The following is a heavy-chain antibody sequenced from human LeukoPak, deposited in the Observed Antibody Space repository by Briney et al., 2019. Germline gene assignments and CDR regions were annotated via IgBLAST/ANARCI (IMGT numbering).Heavy chain of an antibody. Sequence: ASVKVSCKASGYTFTSYYMHWVRQAPGQGREWMGIINPSGGSTSYAQKFQGRVTITRDTSTSTLYMELSSLRSEDTAVYYCARVGSGYSYGSPFDYWGRGTLVTVPS. J-gene: IGHJ4*02. D-gene: IGHD5-18*01. CDR1: GYTFTSYY. V-gene: IGHV1-46*01. CDR3: ARVGSGYSYGSPFDY. CDR2: INPSGGST.